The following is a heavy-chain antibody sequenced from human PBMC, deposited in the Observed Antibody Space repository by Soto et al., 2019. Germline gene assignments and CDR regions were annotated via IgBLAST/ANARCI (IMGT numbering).Heavy chain of an antibody. CDR2: INHSGST. CDR3: ARGWGGIFDY. Sequence: QVQLQQWGAGLLKPSETLSLTCAVYGGSFSGYYWNWIRQPPGKGLEWIGEINHSGSTNYNPSLKCGVTLSVDTSKNTFSLKLSSVTAADTAVYYCARGWGGIFDYWGQGPVVTVSS. CDR1: GGSFSGYY. J-gene: IGHJ4*02. D-gene: IGHD7-27*01. V-gene: IGHV4-34*01.